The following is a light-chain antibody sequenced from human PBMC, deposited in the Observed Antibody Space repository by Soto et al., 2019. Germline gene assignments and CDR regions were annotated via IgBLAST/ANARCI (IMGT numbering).Light chain of an antibody. J-gene: IGKJ2*01. CDR3: QQRRDWPHT. CDR2: DVS. Sequence: EIVLTQSPATLSLSPGERATLSCRASQSVSSYLAWYQQKPGQAPRLLIYDVSNRATGIPARFSGSGSGTDFTLTISSLEPEDFAVYYCQQRRDWPHTFGQGTKLEIK. V-gene: IGKV3-11*01. CDR1: QSVSSY.